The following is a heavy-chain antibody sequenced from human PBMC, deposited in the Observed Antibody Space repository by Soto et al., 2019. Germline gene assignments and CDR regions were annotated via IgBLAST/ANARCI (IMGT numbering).Heavy chain of an antibody. Sequence: EVQLVETGGGLIQPGGSLRLSCAASGFTVSGNYMSWVRQAPGKGLEWVSVIYNGGGTYYADSVKGRFTIPRDTSKNTLYLQMNSLRAEDTAVYYCASTRGSSYDYWGQGTLVTVSS. V-gene: IGHV3-53*02. CDR3: ASTRGSSYDY. D-gene: IGHD6-6*01. J-gene: IGHJ4*02. CDR2: IYNGGGT. CDR1: GFTVSGNY.